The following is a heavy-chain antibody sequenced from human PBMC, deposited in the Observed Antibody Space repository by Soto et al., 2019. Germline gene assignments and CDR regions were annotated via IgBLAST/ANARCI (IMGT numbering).Heavy chain of an antibody. V-gene: IGHV1-18*01. CDR1: GYTFTSYG. Sequence: QVQLVQSGVEVKKPGASVKVSCKASGYTFTSYGFSWVRQAPGQGLEWMGWISAYNGDTNYAQKFQGRVTKTTDTSTSTANMERRSLRSDDTAVYFCARDPSTSKSPDYYYYYMDVWGKGTTVTVSS. J-gene: IGHJ6*03. CDR2: ISAYNGDT. CDR3: ARDPSTSKSPDYYYYYMDV.